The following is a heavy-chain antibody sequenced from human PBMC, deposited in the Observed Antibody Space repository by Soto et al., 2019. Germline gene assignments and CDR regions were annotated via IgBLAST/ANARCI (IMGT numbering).Heavy chain of an antibody. D-gene: IGHD3-3*01. CDR1: GGSFSGYY. J-gene: IGHJ6*02. Sequence: SETLSLTCAVYGGSFSGYYGSWIRQPPGKGLEWIGEINHSGTTNNNPSLKSRVTISVDTSKNQFSLKLSSVTAADTAVYYCASVDFWSDYYYYGMDVWGQGTTVTVSS. CDR3: ASVDFWSDYYYYGMDV. V-gene: IGHV4-34*01. CDR2: INHSGTT.